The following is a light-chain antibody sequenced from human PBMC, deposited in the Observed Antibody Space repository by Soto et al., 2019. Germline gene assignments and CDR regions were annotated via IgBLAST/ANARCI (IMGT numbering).Light chain of an antibody. Sequence: QSVLTQTASVSGSPGQSITISCTGTSSDVGGYNYVSWYQQHPGKAPKLMIYDVSNRPSGVSNRFSGSKSGNTASLTISGLQAEDEADYYCSSYTSSSTRVFGGGTMLTVL. CDR1: SSDVGGYNY. CDR2: DVS. J-gene: IGLJ2*01. CDR3: SSYTSSSTRV. V-gene: IGLV2-14*01.